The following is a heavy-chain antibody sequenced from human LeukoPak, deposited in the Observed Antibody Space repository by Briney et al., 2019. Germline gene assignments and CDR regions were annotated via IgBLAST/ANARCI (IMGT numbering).Heavy chain of an antibody. J-gene: IGHJ6*03. CDR2: IYTSGST. CDR3: TRVQGYYYCMDV. V-gene: IGHV4-4*07. Sequence: SETLSLTCTVSGGSISSYYWSWIRQPAGKGLEWIGRIYTSGSTNYNPSLKSRVTISVDKSKNQFSLKLSSVTAADTAVYYCTRVQGYYYCMDVWGKGTTVTVSS. CDR1: GGSISSYY.